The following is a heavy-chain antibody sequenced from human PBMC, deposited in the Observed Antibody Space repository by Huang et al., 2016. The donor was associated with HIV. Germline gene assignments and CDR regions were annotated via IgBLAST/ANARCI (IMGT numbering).Heavy chain of an antibody. CDR2: IDWDDDK. D-gene: IGHD6-6*01. Sequence: QVTLRESGPALVKPTQTLTLTCTFSGFSLSTSGMCVSWIRQPPGKAPEWLALIDWDDDKYYTTSRKTRLTISKDTSKNQEVLTMTNMDPVDTATYYCARALLYSSSYAMDVWGQGTTVTVSS. CDR1: GFSLSTSGMC. V-gene: IGHV2-70*01. J-gene: IGHJ6*02. CDR3: ARALLYSSSYAMDV.